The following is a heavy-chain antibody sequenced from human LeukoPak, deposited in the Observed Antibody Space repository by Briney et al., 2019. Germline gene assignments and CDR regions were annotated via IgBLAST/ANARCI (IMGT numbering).Heavy chain of an antibody. J-gene: IGHJ4*02. Sequence: GGSLRLSCAASGFTFSSYWMSWVRQAPGKGLEWVANIKQDGSEKYYVDSVKGRFTISRDNAKNSLYLQMNSLRAEDTAVYCCARDTRVLGPFFAYWGQGTLVTVSS. CDR2: IKQDGSEK. CDR1: GFTFSSYW. V-gene: IGHV3-7*01. CDR3: ARDTRVLGPFFAY. D-gene: IGHD1-1*01.